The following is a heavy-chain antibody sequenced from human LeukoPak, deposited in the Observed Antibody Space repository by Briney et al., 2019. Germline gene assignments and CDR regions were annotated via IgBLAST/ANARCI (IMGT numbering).Heavy chain of an antibody. CDR2: ISGSGGST. CDR3: AGRGSGSYFDY. D-gene: IGHD3-10*01. J-gene: IGHJ4*02. CDR1: GFTFNTYG. Sequence: GGSLRLSCAASGFTFNTYGMNWVRQAPGKGLEWVSAISGSGGSTYYADSVRGRFTISRDNSKNTLYLQMHSLRAEDTAVYYCAGRGSGSYFDYWGQGTLVTVSS. V-gene: IGHV3-23*01.